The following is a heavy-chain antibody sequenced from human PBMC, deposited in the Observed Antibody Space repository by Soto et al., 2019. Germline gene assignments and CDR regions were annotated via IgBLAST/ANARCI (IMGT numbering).Heavy chain of an antibody. D-gene: IGHD3-3*01. J-gene: IGHJ4*02. CDR3: AAGRFLEWLEPYDY. Sequence: QMQLVQSGPEVKKPGTSVKVTCKASGFTFTSSAVQWVRQARGQRLEWIGWIVVGSGNTNYAQKFQERVTITRDMSKSTAYMELSRLRSEDTAVYYCAAGRFLEWLEPYDYWGQGTLVTVSS. CDR1: GFTFTSSA. V-gene: IGHV1-58*01. CDR2: IVVGSGNT.